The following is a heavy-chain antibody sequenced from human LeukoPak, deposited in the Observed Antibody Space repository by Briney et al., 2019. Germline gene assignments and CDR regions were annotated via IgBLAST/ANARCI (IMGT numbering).Heavy chain of an antibody. V-gene: IGHV3-21*01. CDR3: ARDRMITFGGVYYYGMDV. CDR2: ISSSSSYI. Sequence: GGSLRLSCAASGFTFSSYSMKWGREAPGKGLEWVSSISSSSSYIYYADSVKGRFTISRDNAKNSLYMQMKSLRAEDTAVYYCARDRMITFGGVYYYGMDVWGQGTTVTVSS. J-gene: IGHJ6*02. CDR1: GFTFSSYS. D-gene: IGHD3-16*01.